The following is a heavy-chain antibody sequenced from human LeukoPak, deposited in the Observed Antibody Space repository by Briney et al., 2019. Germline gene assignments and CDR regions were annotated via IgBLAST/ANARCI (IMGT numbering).Heavy chain of an antibody. V-gene: IGHV4-61*02. Sequence: PSQTLSLTCTVSGGSISSGSYYWSWIRQPAGKGLEWIGRIYTSGSTNYNPSLKSRVTISVDTSKNQFSLKLSSVTAADTAVYYCARCSYGWNYYYYYYMDVWGKGTTVTVSS. CDR3: ARCSYGWNYYYYYYMDV. D-gene: IGHD5-18*01. J-gene: IGHJ6*03. CDR1: GGSISSGSYY. CDR2: IYTSGST.